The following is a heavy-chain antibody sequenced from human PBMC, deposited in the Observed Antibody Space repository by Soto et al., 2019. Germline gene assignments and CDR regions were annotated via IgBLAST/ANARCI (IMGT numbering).Heavy chain of an antibody. Sequence: QVQLMESGGGVVQPGRSLRLSCAASGFTFSSYAMHWVRQAPGKGLEWVAVISYDGSNKYYADSVKGRFTISRDNSKNTLYLQMNSLRAEDTAVYYCARGATIVVVITYFDYWGQGTLVTVSS. CDR3: ARGATIVVVITYFDY. CDR2: ISYDGSNK. V-gene: IGHV3-30-3*01. J-gene: IGHJ4*02. D-gene: IGHD3-22*01. CDR1: GFTFSSYA.